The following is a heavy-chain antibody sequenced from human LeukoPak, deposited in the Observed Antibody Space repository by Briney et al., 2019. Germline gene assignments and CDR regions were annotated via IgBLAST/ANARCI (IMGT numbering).Heavy chain of an antibody. V-gene: IGHV4-4*09. Sequence: PSETLSLTCTVSGGSISSYYWSWIRQPPGKGLEWIGYIYTSGSTNYNPSLKSRVTISVDTSKNQFSLKLSSVTAADTAVYYWARRGHGARFDYWGQGTLVTVSS. CDR3: ARRGHGARFDY. CDR2: IYTSGST. CDR1: GGSISSYY. J-gene: IGHJ4*02. D-gene: IGHD6-6*01.